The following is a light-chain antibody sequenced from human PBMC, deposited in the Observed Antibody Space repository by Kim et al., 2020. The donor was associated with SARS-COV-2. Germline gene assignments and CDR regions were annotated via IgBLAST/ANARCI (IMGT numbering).Light chain of an antibody. CDR2: TNH. CDR1: SSNIGINT. Sequence: GQRVTNSCSGSSSNIGINTVNWYQQLPGTAPKLLIYTNHRRPSGVPDRFSNYKSGTSASLAISGLQSEDEADYYCAAWDDSLTGWVFGGGTQLTVL. CDR3: AAWDDSLTGWV. J-gene: IGLJ3*02. V-gene: IGLV1-44*01.